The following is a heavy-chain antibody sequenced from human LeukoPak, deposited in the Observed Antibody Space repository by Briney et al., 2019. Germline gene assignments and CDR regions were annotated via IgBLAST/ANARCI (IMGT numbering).Heavy chain of an antibody. CDR3: ATRGPYDSSGYYYG. V-gene: IGHV1-24*01. CDR1: GYTLTEVS. D-gene: IGHD3-22*01. CDR2: FDPEDGET. J-gene: IGHJ4*02. Sequence: GASVKVSCKVSGYTLTEVSMHWVRQAPGKGLEWMGGFDPEDGETIYAQKFQGRVTMTEDTSTDTAYMELSSLRSEDTAVYYCATRGPYDSSGYYYGWGQGTLVTVSS.